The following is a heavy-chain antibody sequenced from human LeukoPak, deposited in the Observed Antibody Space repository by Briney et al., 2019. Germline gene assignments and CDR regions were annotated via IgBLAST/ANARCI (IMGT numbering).Heavy chain of an antibody. V-gene: IGHV1-24*01. D-gene: IGHD1-14*01. CDR1: GYTLTELY. J-gene: IGHJ4*02. CDR3: ATAFTPGKPKDY. CDR2: FGPEDGET. Sequence: ASVKVSCKVSGYTLTELYMHWVRHAPGKGLEWRGGFGPEDGETSYAQKFQGRGTMTEDTSTDTTYMELSSRRSEDTAVYDCATAFTPGKPKDYWGQGTLVTVSS.